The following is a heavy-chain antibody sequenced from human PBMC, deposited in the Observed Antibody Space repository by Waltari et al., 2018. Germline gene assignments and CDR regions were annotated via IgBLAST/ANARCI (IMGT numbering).Heavy chain of an antibody. CDR2: MNPNSGNT. Sequence: QVQLVQSGAEVKKPGASVKVSCKASGSTFTSYDINWVRQATGQGLEWMGWMNPNSGNTGYAQKFQGRVTITRNTSISTAYMELSSLRSEDTAVYYCARGRGGENYYYYYMDVWGKGTTVTVSS. V-gene: IGHV1-8*03. D-gene: IGHD3-10*01. CDR1: GSTFTSYD. CDR3: ARGRGGENYYYYYMDV. J-gene: IGHJ6*03.